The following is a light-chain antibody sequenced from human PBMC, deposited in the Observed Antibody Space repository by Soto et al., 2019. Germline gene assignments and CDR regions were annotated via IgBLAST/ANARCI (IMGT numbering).Light chain of an antibody. CDR2: GAS. J-gene: IGKJ1*01. CDR1: QSVTSSY. CDR3: QEYGSSRT. Sequence: EIVLTQSPGILSLSPGERATLSCRASQSVTSSYLAWYQQKPGQAPRLLIYGASRRATGISDRFSGSGSGTDFTLTIDKLGPEDFAVYYCQEYGSSRTFGQGTKVEIK. V-gene: IGKV3-20*01.